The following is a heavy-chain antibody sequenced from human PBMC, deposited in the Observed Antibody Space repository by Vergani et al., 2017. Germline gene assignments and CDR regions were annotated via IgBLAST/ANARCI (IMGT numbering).Heavy chain of an antibody. CDR2: MNPNSGNT. Sequence: QVQLVQSGAEVKEPGGSVQVSCKASGYTLNTYDINWVRQAAGQGLEWMGWMNPNSGNTGYAQKFQGRVTMTSITSIGTAYMELSGQTSDDTAVYYCARAPFRITAAEDYAFDVWGQGTLVTVSS. CDR1: GYTLNTYD. D-gene: IGHD6-13*01. CDR3: ARAPFRITAAEDYAFDV. J-gene: IGHJ3*01. V-gene: IGHV1-8*02.